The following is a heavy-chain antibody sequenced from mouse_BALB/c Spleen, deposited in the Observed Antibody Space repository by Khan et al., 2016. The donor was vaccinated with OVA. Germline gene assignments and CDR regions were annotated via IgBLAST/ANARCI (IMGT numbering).Heavy chain of an antibody. V-gene: IGHV1-5*01. CDR1: GYTFTSYW. D-gene: IGHD2-2*01. CDR2: IYPGNRDT. Sequence: VQLQQSGPVLARPGTSVKMSCKASGYTFTSYWMHWVKQRPGQGLEWIGAIYPGNRDTSYNQKFKGKAKLTSVTSTSTAYMELSSLTDEDSAVYYWTRCGYLFAYWGQGTLVTVSA. CDR3: TRCGYLFAY. J-gene: IGHJ3*01.